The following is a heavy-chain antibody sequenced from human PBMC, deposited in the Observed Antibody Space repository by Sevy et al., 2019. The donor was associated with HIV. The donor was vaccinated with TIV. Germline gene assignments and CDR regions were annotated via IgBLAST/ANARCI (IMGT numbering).Heavy chain of an antibody. CDR1: GYTLTELS. J-gene: IGHJ4*02. D-gene: IGHD7-27*01. V-gene: IGHV1-24*01. Sequence: ASVKASCKVSGYTLTELSMHWVRQAPGKGLEWMGGFDPEDGETIYAQKFQGRVTMTEDTSTDTAYMELSSLRSEDTAVYYCATDDGSETNIRRGTGVYWGQGTLVTVSS. CDR3: ATDDGSETNIRRGTGVY. CDR2: FDPEDGET.